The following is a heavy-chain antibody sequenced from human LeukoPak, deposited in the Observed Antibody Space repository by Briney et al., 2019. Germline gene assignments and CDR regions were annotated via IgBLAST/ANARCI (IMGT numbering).Heavy chain of an antibody. CDR1: GFTFSSYG. CDR2: IRYDGSNK. CDR3: ARSPFFLTTPRRNYMDV. J-gene: IGHJ6*03. Sequence: GGSLRLSCAASGFTFSSYGMHWVRQAPGKGLEWVAFIRYDGSNKYYADSVKGRFTISRDNSKNTLYLQMNSLRAEDTAVYYCARSPFFLTTPRRNYMDVWGKGTTVTVSS. D-gene: IGHD1-14*01. V-gene: IGHV3-30*02.